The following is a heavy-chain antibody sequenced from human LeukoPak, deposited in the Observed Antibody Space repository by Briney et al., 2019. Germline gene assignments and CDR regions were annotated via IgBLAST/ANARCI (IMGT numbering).Heavy chain of an antibody. CDR2: IWNSGNS. V-gene: IGHV4-31*03. CDR1: SGSINSNGYF. Sequence: SETLSLTCTASSGSINSNGYFWTWIRQYPGGGLEWIGYIWNSGNSYFNPSLRGRAVISADASRSQFSLKLSSVTAADTAVYYCARYYCGSSNCPGVELWGQGALVTVSS. J-gene: IGHJ4*02. CDR3: ARYYCGSSNCPGVEL. D-gene: IGHD2-2*01.